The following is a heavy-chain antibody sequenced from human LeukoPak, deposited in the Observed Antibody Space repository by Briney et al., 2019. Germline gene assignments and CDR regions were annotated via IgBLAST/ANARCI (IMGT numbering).Heavy chain of an antibody. CDR1: GFAFSSYG. J-gene: IGHJ4*02. CDR2: ISGSGDRT. Sequence: PGKSLRLSCAASGFAFSSYGMHWVRQAPGKGLEWVSVISGSGDRTYYADSVKGRFTISRDNSKNTLYLQMNSLRAGDTAIYYCAKVLGSGWSPSDYWGQGTLVTVSS. CDR3: AKVLGSGWSPSDY. D-gene: IGHD6-19*01. V-gene: IGHV3-23*01.